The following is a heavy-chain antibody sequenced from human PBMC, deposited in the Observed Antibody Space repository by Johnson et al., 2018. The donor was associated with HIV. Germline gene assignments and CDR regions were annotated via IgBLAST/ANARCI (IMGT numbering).Heavy chain of an antibody. CDR3: ARALRVVVVAATFDAFDI. CDR2: ISYDGSDK. V-gene: IGHV3-30*04. Sequence: QVQLVESGGGVVQPGRSLRLSCAASAFTFSSYGMHWVRQAPAKGLAWVAVISYDGSDKDYADSVKGRFTISRDNAKNSLYLQMNSLRAEDTALYYCARALRVVVVAATFDAFDIWGQGTMVTVSS. D-gene: IGHD2-15*01. J-gene: IGHJ3*02. CDR1: AFTFSSYG.